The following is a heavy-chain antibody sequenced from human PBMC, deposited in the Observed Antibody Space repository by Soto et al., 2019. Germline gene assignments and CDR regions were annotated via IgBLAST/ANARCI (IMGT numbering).Heavy chain of an antibody. Sequence: EVQLLESGGGSVQPGGSLKLSCAVSGFSISEYGVTWVRQPPGKGLEWVSGFSGGRGGTFYADSVRGRFTISRDNSRNMVYPQMDRLGVEDTDVYYCVIWIGFGDSWGQGTLVTVSS. CDR3: VIWIGFGDS. V-gene: IGHV3-23*01. CDR1: GFSISEYG. CDR2: FSGGRGGT. D-gene: IGHD3-10*01. J-gene: IGHJ4*02.